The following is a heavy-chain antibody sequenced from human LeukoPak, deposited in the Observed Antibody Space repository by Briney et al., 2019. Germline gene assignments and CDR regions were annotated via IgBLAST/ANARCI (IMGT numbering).Heavy chain of an antibody. CDR1: GFTFSNFW. J-gene: IGHJ4*02. D-gene: IGHD3-22*01. CDR2: IYGDGSFT. CDR3: ARVYETSGYLY. V-gene: IGHV3-74*01. Sequence: PGGSLRLSCAASGFTFSNFWMHWVRQAPGKGLVWVALIYGDGSFTRYADSVKSRFTISRDNAKNTVYLQMNSLRVEDTAVYYCARVYETSGYLYWGQGSLVTVSS.